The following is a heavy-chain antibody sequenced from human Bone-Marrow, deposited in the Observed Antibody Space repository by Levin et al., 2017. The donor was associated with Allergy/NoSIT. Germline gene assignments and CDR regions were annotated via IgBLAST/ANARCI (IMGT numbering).Heavy chain of an antibody. CDR2: IYYSGST. V-gene: IGHV4-31*03. J-gene: IGHJ4*02. CDR3: ASNPRGDYVWGSYRKSPTPYPYFDY. Sequence: SETLSLTCTVSGGSISSGGYYWSWIRQHPGKGLEWIGYIYYSGSTYYNPSLKSRVTISVDTSKNQFSLKLSSVTAADTAVYYCASNPRGDYVWGSYRKSPTPYPYFDYWGQGTLVTVSS. CDR1: GGSISSGGYY. D-gene: IGHD3-16*02.